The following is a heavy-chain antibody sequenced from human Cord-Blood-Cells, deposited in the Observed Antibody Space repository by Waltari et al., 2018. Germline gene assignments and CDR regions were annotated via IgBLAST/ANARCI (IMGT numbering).Heavy chain of an antibody. V-gene: IGHV1-2*02. Sequence: QVQLVQSGAEVKKPGASVKVSCKASGYTFTGYYMHWVRQAPGQGLEWMGWINPTSGGTNYDQKFQGRVTMTRDTSISTAYMELSRLRSDDTAVYYCARGHYYEGFDYWGQGTLVTVSS. CDR1: GYTFTGYY. D-gene: IGHD3-22*01. CDR3: ARGHYYEGFDY. J-gene: IGHJ4*02. CDR2: INPTSGGT.